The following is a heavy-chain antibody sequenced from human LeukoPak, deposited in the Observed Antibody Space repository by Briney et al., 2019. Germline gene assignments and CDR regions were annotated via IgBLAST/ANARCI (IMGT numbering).Heavy chain of an antibody. CDR3: ARDPYNDSGYDWFDY. Sequence: SVKVSCKASGGTFSSYAISWVRQAPGQGLEWMGRIIPILGIANYAQKFQGRVTITADKSTSTAYMELSSLRSEDTAVYYCARDPYNDSGYDWFDYWGQGTLVTVSS. V-gene: IGHV1-69*04. CDR2: IIPILGIA. D-gene: IGHD5-12*01. J-gene: IGHJ4*02. CDR1: GGTFSSYA.